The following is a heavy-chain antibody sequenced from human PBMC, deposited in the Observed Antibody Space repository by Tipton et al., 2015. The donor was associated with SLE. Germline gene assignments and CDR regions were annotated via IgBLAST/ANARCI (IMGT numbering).Heavy chain of an antibody. V-gene: IGHV4-30-4*01. CDR3: ARVESYYYYYMDV. D-gene: IGHD3-3*01. J-gene: IGHJ6*03. CDR1: GGSISSGEHY. Sequence: TLSLTCTVSGGSISSGEHYWSWIRQPPGKGLEWIGYIFYSGSTYYNPSLKSRVTISVDTSKNQFSLKLSSVTAADTAVYYCARVESYYYYYMDVWGKGTTVTVSS. CDR2: IFYSGST.